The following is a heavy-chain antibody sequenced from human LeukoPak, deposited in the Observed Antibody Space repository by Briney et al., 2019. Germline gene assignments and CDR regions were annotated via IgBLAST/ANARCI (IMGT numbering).Heavy chain of an antibody. Sequence: GGTLRLSCAASGFTFNTYGMSWVRQAPGKGLEWVSCISRTGDSTYYADSVKGRFTIFRDNSKNTLYLQMNSLRAEDTALYYCAREVGTFDYWGQGALVTVSS. CDR1: GFTFNTYG. V-gene: IGHV3-23*01. CDR2: ISRTGDST. D-gene: IGHD1-26*01. CDR3: AREVGTFDY. J-gene: IGHJ4*02.